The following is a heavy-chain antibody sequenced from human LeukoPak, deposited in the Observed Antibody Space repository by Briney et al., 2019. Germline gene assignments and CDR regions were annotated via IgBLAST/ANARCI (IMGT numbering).Heavy chain of an antibody. CDR1: GFTFSSYG. V-gene: IGHV3-30*18. Sequence: GGSLRLSCAASGFTFSSYGMHWVRQAPGKGLEWVAVISYDGSKKYYADSVKGRFTISRDNSKNTLYLQMNSLRAEDTAVYYCAKGKVWSSGHQMGYYYGMDVWGQGTTVTVFS. J-gene: IGHJ6*02. CDR3: AKGKVWSSGHQMGYYYGMDV. D-gene: IGHD3-22*01. CDR2: ISYDGSKK.